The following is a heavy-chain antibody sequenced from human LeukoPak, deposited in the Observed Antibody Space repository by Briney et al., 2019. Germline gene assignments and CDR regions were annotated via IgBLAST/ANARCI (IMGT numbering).Heavy chain of an antibody. CDR3: ATLSPSYGSGSLADAFDI. J-gene: IGHJ3*02. CDR1: GGTFSSYA. CDR2: IIPIFGTA. D-gene: IGHD3-10*01. V-gene: IGHV1-69*05. Sequence: ASVKVSCNASGGTFSSYAISWVRQAPGQGLEWMGRIIPIFGTANYAQKFQGRVTITTDESTSTAYMELSSLRSEDTAVYYCATLSPSYGSGSLADAFDIWGQGTMVTVSS.